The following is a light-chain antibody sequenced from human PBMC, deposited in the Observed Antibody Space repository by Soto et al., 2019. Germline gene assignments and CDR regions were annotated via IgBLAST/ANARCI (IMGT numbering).Light chain of an antibody. Sequence: SYELTQSPSVSVAPGQTARITCGGNNIGGKSVHWYQHKPGQAPVLVVYDDSDRPSGIPERFSGSNSGNTATLTINRVEAGDEADYYCQVWDSSSDHYVFGTGTKVTAL. J-gene: IGLJ1*01. CDR2: DDS. V-gene: IGLV3-21*02. CDR1: NIGGKS. CDR3: QVWDSSSDHYV.